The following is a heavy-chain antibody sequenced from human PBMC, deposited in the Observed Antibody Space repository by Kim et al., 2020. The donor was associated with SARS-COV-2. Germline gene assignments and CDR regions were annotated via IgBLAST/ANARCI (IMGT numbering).Heavy chain of an antibody. D-gene: IGHD6-13*01. CDR1: GFTFSSYA. Sequence: GGSLRLSCAASGFTFSSYAMHWVRQAPGKGLEWVAVISYDGSNKYYADSVKGRFTISRDNSKNTLYLQMNSLRAEDTAVYYCARGTGAAALDYWGQGTLVTVSS. V-gene: IGHV3-30*04. J-gene: IGHJ4*02. CDR3: ARGTGAAALDY. CDR2: ISYDGSNK.